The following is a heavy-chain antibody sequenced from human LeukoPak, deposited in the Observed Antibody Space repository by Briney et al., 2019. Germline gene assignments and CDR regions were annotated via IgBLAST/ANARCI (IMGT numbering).Heavy chain of an antibody. Sequence: PSETLSLTCTVSGASLSSGDYYWSWIRQPPGKGLEWIGYIYYSGSTHYNPSLKSRITISVDTSKNQFSLKLSSVTAADTAVYYCASYYGSGSYPLFNYWGQGTLVTVSS. CDR1: GASLSSGDYY. CDR3: ASYYGSGSYPLFNY. D-gene: IGHD3-10*01. V-gene: IGHV4-30-4*01. CDR2: IYYSGST. J-gene: IGHJ4*02.